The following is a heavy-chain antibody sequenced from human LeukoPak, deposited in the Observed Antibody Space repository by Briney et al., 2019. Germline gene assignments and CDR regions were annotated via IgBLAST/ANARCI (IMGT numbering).Heavy chain of an antibody. V-gene: IGHV4-31*03. D-gene: IGHD6-13*01. Sequence: SQTLSLTCTVSGGSISSGDYYWSWIRQHPGKGLEWIGYIYYSGSTYYNPSLKSRVTISVDTSKNQFSLNLSSVTAADTAVYYCARVARYSSSWYWFDPWGQGILVTVSS. CDR3: ARVARYSSSWYWFDP. CDR2: IYYSGST. CDR1: GGSISSGDYY. J-gene: IGHJ5*02.